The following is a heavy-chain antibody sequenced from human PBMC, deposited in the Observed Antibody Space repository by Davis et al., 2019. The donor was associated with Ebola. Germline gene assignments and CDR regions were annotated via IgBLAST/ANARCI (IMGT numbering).Heavy chain of an antibody. CDR2: TRNKANSYTT. V-gene: IGHV3-72*01. Sequence: GESLKISCAASGFTFSGSAMHWVRQAPGKGLEWVGRTRNKANSYTTEYAASVKGRFTISRDDSKNSLYLQMNSLKTEDTAVYYCARVALPVGVRGMDVWGQGTTVTVSS. D-gene: IGHD3-10*01. J-gene: IGHJ6*02. CDR3: ARVALPVGVRGMDV. CDR1: GFTFSGSA.